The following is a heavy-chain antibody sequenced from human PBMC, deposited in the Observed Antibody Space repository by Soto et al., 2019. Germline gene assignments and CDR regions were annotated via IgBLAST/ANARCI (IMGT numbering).Heavy chain of an antibody. CDR2: IIPIFGTA. V-gene: IGHV1-69*06. CDR1: GGTFSSHA. CDR3: ARDRVRRDGYNGYYYYGMDV. Sequence: SVKVSCKASGGTFSSHAISWVRQAPGQGLEWMGGIIPIFGTANYAQKFQGRVTITADKSTSTAYMELSSLRSEDTAVYYCARDRVRRDGYNGYYYYGMDVWGQGTTVTVSS. J-gene: IGHJ6*02. D-gene: IGHD5-12*01.